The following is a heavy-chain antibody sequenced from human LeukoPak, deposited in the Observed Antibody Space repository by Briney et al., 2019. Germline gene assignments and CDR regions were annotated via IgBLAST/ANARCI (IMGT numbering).Heavy chain of an antibody. CDR1: GGSISSFY. J-gene: IGHJ5*02. CDR2: IYYSGST. CDR3: ARHGTSGTNLNWFDP. V-gene: IGHV4-59*01. Sequence: PSETLSLTCTVSGGSISSFYWSWIWQPPGKGLEWIGYIYYSGSTNYNPSLKSRVTISVDTSKNQFSLKLSSVTAADTAVYYCARHGTSGTNLNWFDPWGQGTLVTVSS. D-gene: IGHD1-1*01.